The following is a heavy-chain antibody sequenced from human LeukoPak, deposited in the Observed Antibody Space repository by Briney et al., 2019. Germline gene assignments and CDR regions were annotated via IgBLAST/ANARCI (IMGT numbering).Heavy chain of an antibody. J-gene: IGHJ3*01. Sequence: GGSLRLSCAASGFIFTNYFMSWVRQAPGKGLEWVATTKQDASEKYYVDSVKGRFTISRDNVKNSLFFQMNSLRAEDTAVYYCACSGRGPFDAWGQGTMVTVSS. V-gene: IGHV3-7*01. D-gene: IGHD6-19*01. CDR2: TKQDASEK. CDR1: GFIFTNYF. CDR3: ACSGRGPFDA.